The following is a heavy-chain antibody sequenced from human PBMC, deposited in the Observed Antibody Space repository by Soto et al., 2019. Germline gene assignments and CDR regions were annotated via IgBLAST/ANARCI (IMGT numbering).Heavy chain of an antibody. Sequence: ASVKVSCKASGYTFPTSTLHCVRQAPGQRLEWMGWINAGNGDTKYSQNFQGRVTITRDTSASTAYMEFSSLRSEDSAVYYCARSPCIAVTGTLDFWGQGTSVTVSS. CDR1: GYTFPTST. CDR2: INAGNGDT. V-gene: IGHV1-3*01. J-gene: IGHJ4*02. CDR3: ARSPCIAVTGTLDF. D-gene: IGHD6-19*01.